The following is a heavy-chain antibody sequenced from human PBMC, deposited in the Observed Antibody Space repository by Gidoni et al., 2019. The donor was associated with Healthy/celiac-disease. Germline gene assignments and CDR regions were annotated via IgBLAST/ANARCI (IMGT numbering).Heavy chain of an antibody. J-gene: IGHJ5*02. CDR1: GGSISNSTYY. Sequence: HLPLQASGPGLVKPSETLSPTRSVSGGSISNSTYYWGWIRQPPGKGLEWIGSIYYSGSTYYNPSLKSRVTISVDTSKNQFSLKLSSVTAADTAVYYCARTYYDFWSGYRNWFDPWGQGTLVTVSS. CDR3: ARTYYDFWSGYRNWFDP. V-gene: IGHV4-39*01. D-gene: IGHD3-3*01. CDR2: IYYSGST.